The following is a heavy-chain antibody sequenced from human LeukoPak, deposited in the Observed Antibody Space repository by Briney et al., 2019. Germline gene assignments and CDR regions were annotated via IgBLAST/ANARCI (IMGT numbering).Heavy chain of an antibody. V-gene: IGHV4-34*01. CDR2: INHSGST. CDR3: ARGDYYDSSGYYYFDY. Sequence: SETLSLTCAVYGGSFSGYYWSWIRQPPGKGLEWIGEINHSGSTNYNLSLKSRVTISVDTSKNQFSLKLSSVTAADTAVYYCARGDYYDSSGYYYFDYWGQGTLVTVSS. D-gene: IGHD3-22*01. J-gene: IGHJ4*02. CDR1: GGSFSGYY.